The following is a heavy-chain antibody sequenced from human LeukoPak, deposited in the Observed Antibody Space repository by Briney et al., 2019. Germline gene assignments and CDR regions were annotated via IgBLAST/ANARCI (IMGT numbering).Heavy chain of an antibody. Sequence: SETLSLTCTVSGDSISSSYYYWGWIRQPPGKGLEWIGSISYSGTTYYKPSLKSRVTILIDTSKNQFSLKLKSVTAADTAVYYCARDRVAVAANGEFDYWGQGTLVTVSS. CDR3: ARDRVAVAANGEFDY. CDR2: ISYSGTT. V-gene: IGHV4-39*02. D-gene: IGHD6-19*01. CDR1: GDSISSSYYY. J-gene: IGHJ4*02.